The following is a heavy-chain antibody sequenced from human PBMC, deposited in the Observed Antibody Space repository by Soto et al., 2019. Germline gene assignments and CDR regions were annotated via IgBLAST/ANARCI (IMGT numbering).Heavy chain of an antibody. CDR2: IYATGTT. V-gene: IGHV4-4*07. Sequence: SATLPLTCTVSGASISGYYWSWIRKSAGKGLEWIGRIYATGTTDYNPSLKSRVMMSVDTSKKQFSLKLRSVTAADTAVYYCVSEGTNALRLWFDTWGQG. CDR3: VSEGTNALRLWFDT. CDR1: GASISGYY. J-gene: IGHJ5*02. D-gene: IGHD1-1*01.